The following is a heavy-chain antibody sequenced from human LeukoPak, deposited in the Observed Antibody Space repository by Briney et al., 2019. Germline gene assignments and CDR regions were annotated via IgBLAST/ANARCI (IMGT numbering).Heavy chain of an antibody. J-gene: IGHJ5*02. CDR2: IYTSGST. D-gene: IGHD3-3*01. V-gene: IGHV4-61*02. CDR1: GGSISSGSYY. CDR3: ARGQGDFWSGYYLWFDP. Sequence: PSETLSLTCTVSGGSISSGSYYWSWIRQPAGKGLEWIGRIYTSGSTNYNLSLKSRVTISVDTSKNQFSLKLSSVTAADAAVYYCARGQGDFWSGYYLWFDPWGQGTLVTVSS.